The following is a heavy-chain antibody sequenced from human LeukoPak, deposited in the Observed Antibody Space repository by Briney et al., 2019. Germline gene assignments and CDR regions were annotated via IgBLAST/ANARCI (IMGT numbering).Heavy chain of an antibody. Sequence: GGALRLSFSAPVFPFRFDARSWVRWAPGKGLERVSAISGSGGSTYYAASVKGRFTISRDNSKITLYLQMNSLRAEDTAVYYCANSNYWGQGTLVTVSS. CDR1: VFPFRFDA. CDR3: ANSNY. V-gene: IGHV3-23*01. J-gene: IGHJ4*02. CDR2: ISGSGGST.